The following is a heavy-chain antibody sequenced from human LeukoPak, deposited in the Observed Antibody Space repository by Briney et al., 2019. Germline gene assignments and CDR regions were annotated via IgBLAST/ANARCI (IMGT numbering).Heavy chain of an antibody. CDR3: ARVWDYTVYYATSGDAFDI. V-gene: IGHV4-61*09. CDR2: NYTSGST. Sequence: SETLSLTCTVSGCSISSGRYNWSWIRQPAGQGLEGIGHNYTSGSTNYNPFLKRRVTISVDTSENQFSLKLSSVTATDTAVYYCARVWDYTVYYATSGDAFDIRGQGTMVTVSS. J-gene: IGHJ3*02. D-gene: IGHD3-22*01. CDR1: GCSISSGRYN.